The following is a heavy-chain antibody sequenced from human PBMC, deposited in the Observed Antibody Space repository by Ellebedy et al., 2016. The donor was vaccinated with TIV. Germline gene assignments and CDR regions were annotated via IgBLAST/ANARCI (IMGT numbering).Heavy chain of an antibody. CDR1: GLIFSNVW. D-gene: IGHD3-16*01. CDR3: TGRGGCNTSCSDH. CDR2: INKDGSEK. J-gene: IGHJ4*01. Sequence: GGSLRLXXAASGLIFSNVWMGWVRQAPGKGLEWVANINKDGSEKYYADSVKGRFIISRDNAKNSSFLQMNRLRGDDAAMYYCTGRGGCNTSCSDHWGHGTVVSVSS. V-gene: IGHV3-7*01.